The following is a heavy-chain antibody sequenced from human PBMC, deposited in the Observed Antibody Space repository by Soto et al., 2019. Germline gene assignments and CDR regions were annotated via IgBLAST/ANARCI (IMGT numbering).Heavy chain of an antibody. CDR1: GFTFSSFW. Sequence: PGGSLRLSCAASGFTFSSFWMDRVRQAPGKGLEWVANINPDGSEKQYVDSVKGRFTISRDNAKNSLYLQMSSVTAEDSALYYCSRSLDSWGQGTRVTVSS. CDR3: SRSLDS. V-gene: IGHV3-7*01. J-gene: IGHJ4*02. CDR2: INPDGSEK.